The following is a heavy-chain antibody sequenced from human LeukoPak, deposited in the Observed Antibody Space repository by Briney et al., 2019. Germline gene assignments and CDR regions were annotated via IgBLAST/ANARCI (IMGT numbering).Heavy chain of an antibody. CDR2: ISADDGHT. Sequence: ASVKVSCKASVYTFIRHDINWLRQAPGQGLDWMGWISADDGHTNYAQHLQDRLTMTTDTSTSTAYMELRSLTSDDTAVYYCARDKPAEAALDFWGPGTLVTVSS. V-gene: IGHV1-18*01. J-gene: IGHJ4*02. CDR3: ARDKPAEAALDF. CDR1: VYTFIRHD.